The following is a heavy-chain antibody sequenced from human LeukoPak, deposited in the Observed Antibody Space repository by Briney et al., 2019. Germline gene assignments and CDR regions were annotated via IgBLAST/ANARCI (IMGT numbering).Heavy chain of an antibody. CDR1: GGTFSSYA. J-gene: IGHJ4*02. Sequence: GASVKVSCKASGGTFSSYAISWVRQAPGQGLEWMGRIIPILGIANYAQKFQGRVTITADKSTSTAYMELSSLRSEDTAVYYCARDSLRSGSSPSPDYWGQGTLVTVSS. CDR2: IIPILGIA. V-gene: IGHV1-69*04. D-gene: IGHD1-26*01. CDR3: ARDSLRSGSSPSPDY.